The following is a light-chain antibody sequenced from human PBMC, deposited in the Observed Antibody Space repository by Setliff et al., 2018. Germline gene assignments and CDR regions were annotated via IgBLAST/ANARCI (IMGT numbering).Light chain of an antibody. CDR1: SRDVGGFNF. V-gene: IGLV2-8*01. Sequence: QSVLTQPPSASGSPGRSVAISCTGTSRDVGGFNFVSWYQQHPGKAPKLIIYEVSKRPSGVPDRFSGSKSGNTASLTVSGLQAEDEADYYCSSYAGNYIYVFGSGTKVTVL. CDR3: SSYAGNYIYV. J-gene: IGLJ1*01. CDR2: EVS.